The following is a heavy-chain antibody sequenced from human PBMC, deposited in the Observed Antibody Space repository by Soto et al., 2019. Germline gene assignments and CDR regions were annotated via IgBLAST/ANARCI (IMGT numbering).Heavy chain of an antibody. J-gene: IGHJ4*02. V-gene: IGHV1-3*01. D-gene: IGHD6-13*01. CDR3: ARGSEPADSSWYVNGDY. CDR2: INAGNGNT. Sequence: ASVKVSCKASGYTFTSYAIHWVRQAPGQRPEWMGWINAGNGNTRYSQKFQDRVTITRDTSATTAYMELSGLRFEDTAVYYCARGSEPADSSWYVNGDYWGQGTLVTVSS. CDR1: GYTFTSYA.